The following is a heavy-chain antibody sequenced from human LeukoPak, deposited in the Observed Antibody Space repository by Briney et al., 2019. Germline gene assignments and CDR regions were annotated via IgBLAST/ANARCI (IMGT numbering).Heavy chain of an antibody. CDR3: ARGREVRGVITTYYFDY. D-gene: IGHD3-10*01. J-gene: IGHJ4*02. V-gene: IGHV1-46*01. CDR2: INPSGGST. Sequence: ASVKVSCKASGYTFTRNAMNWVRQAPGQGLEWMGIINPSGGSTSYAQKFQGRVTMTRDTSTSTVYMELSSLRSEDTAVYYCARGREVRGVITTYYFDYWGQGTLVTVSS. CDR1: GYTFTRNA.